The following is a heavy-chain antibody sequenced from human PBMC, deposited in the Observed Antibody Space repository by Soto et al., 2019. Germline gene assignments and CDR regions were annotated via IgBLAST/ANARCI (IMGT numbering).Heavy chain of an antibody. CDR1: GGSISSYY. CDR3: ARYYNWFDP. CDR2: IYYSGST. V-gene: IGHV4-59*01. J-gene: IGHJ5*02. Sequence: SETLSLTCTVSGGSISSYYWSWIRQPPGKGLEWIGYIYYSGSTNYNPSLKSRVTISVDTSKNQLSLKLSSVTAADTAVYYCARYYNWFDPWGQGTLVTVSS. D-gene: IGHD2-8*01.